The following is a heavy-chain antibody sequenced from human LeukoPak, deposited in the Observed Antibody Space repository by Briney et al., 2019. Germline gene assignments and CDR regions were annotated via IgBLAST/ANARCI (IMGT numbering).Heavy chain of an antibody. J-gene: IGHJ4*02. CDR1: GFTFSSYG. V-gene: IGHV3-30*03. CDR2: ISYDGSNK. CDR3: ATPLDYYDSSGYHQGGD. Sequence: PGGSLRLYCAASGFTFSSYGMRWVRQAPGKGQEWVAVISYDGSNKYYADSVKGRFTISRDNSKNTLYLQMNSLRAEDTAVYYCATPLDYYDSSGYHQGGDWGQGTLVTVSS. D-gene: IGHD3-22*01.